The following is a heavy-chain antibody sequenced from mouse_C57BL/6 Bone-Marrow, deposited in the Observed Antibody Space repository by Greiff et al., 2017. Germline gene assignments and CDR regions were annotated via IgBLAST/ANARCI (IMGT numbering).Heavy chain of an antibody. V-gene: IGHV10-1*01. J-gene: IGHJ3*01. CDR3: VRHGGNWGFAY. CDR1: GFSFNTYA. CDR2: IRSKSNNYAT. Sequence: EVKLMESGGGLVQPKGSLKLSCAASGFSFNTYAMNWVRQAPGKGLEWVARIRSKSNNYATYYADSVKDRCTISRDDSESMLYLQINNLKAEDTAMYYCVRHGGNWGFAYWGQGTLVTVSA. D-gene: IGHD4-1*01.